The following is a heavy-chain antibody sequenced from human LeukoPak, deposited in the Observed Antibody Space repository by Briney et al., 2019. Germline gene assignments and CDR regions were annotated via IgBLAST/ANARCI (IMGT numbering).Heavy chain of an antibody. J-gene: IGHJ4*02. V-gene: IGHV4-39*01. CDR1: VGSISSSSDY. CDR3: ARRAYSAAYWKHFDY. D-gene: IGHD1-1*01. CDR2: IYYHENT. Sequence: SETLSLTCTVSVGSISSSSDYWGWIRQAPGKGLEWIGRIYYHENTYYNSSLKSRVTISVDTSKNQFSLKLNSVTAADTAVYFCARRAYSAAYWKHFDYWGQGTLVTVSS.